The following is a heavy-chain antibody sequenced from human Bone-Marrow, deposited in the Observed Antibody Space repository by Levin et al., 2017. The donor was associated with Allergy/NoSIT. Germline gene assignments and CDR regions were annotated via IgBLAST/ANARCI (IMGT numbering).Heavy chain of an antibody. J-gene: IGHJ3*02. V-gene: IGHV3-20*04. D-gene: IGHD1-26*01. CDR2: INWNGGST. Sequence: PGGSLRLSCAASGFTFDDYGMSWVRQAPGKGLEWVSGINWNGGSTGYADSVKGRFTISRDNAKNSLYLQMNSLRAEDTALYYCARVKAFSVGLGAFDIWGQGTMVTVSS. CDR3: ARVKAFSVGLGAFDI. CDR1: GFTFDDYG.